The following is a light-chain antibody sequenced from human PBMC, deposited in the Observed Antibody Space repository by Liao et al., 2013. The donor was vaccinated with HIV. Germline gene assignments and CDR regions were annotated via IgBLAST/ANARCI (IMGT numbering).Light chain of an antibody. V-gene: IGLV3-21*04. CDR3: QVWDSSSDHYV. Sequence: SYELTQPPSVSVAPGKTARITCGENNIGSKTVHWYQQRPGQAPVLVIYYDSLRPSGIPERFTGSKSGNTATLTISRVEAGDEADYYCQVWDSSSDHYVFGTGTKVTVL. CDR1: NIGSKT. CDR2: YDS. J-gene: IGLJ1*01.